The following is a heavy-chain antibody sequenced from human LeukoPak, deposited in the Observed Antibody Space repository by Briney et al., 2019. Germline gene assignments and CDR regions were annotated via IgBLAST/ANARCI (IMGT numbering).Heavy chain of an antibody. CDR3: ARLMAPIGKRSTPFDY. V-gene: IGHV1-2*02. CDR1: GYTFTGYY. Sequence: ASVKVSCKASGYTFTGYYLHWVRQAPGQGLEWMGWINPNRGGTNYAQKFQGRVTLTGDTSISTAYMELSRLRSDDTAVYYCARLMAPIGKRSTPFDYWGQGTLVTVSS. J-gene: IGHJ4*02. CDR2: INPNRGGT. D-gene: IGHD1-1*01.